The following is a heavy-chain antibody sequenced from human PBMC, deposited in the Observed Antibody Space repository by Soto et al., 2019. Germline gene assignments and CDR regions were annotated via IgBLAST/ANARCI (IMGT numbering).Heavy chain of an antibody. CDR1: GFTFSGSV. CDR3: SRNIDYAFDI. Sequence: EVQLVECGGGLVQPGGSLKLSCAASGFTFSGSVMYWVRQTSGKGLEWVGRIRSKADSYATAYAASVKGRFTISRDDSKNTVYLQMNSLKTEDTAVYYCSRNIDYAFDIWGQEPMVTVSS. V-gene: IGHV3-73*01. J-gene: IGHJ3*02. D-gene: IGHD2-15*01. CDR2: IRSKADSYAT.